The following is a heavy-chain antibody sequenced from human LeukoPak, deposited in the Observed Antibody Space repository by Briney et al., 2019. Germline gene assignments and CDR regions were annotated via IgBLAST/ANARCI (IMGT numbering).Heavy chain of an antibody. J-gene: IGHJ4*02. D-gene: IGHD3-3*01. CDR2: ISAYNGNT. CDR1: GYTFTSYG. V-gene: IGHV1-18*01. Sequence: ASVKVSCKASGYTFTSYGISWVRQAPGQGLEWMGWISAYNGNTNYAQKLQGRVTMTTDTSTSTAYMELRSLRSDDTAVYYCARGYYDFWSGYYAVLGYWSQGTLVTVSS. CDR3: ARGYYDFWSGYYAVLGY.